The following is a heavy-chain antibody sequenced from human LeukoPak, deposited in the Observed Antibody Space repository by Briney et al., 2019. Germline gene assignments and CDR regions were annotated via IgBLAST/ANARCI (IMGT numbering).Heavy chain of an antibody. CDR1: VGSFSGYY. Sequence: SETLSLTCAVYVGSFSGYYWSWIRQPPWKGLEWIGEINRSGSTNYNPSLKSRVTISVDTSKNQFSLKLSSVTAADTAVYYCARGPYYYDSSGFDYWGQGTLVTVSS. D-gene: IGHD3-22*01. V-gene: IGHV4-34*01. J-gene: IGHJ4*02. CDR3: ARGPYYYDSSGFDY. CDR2: INRSGST.